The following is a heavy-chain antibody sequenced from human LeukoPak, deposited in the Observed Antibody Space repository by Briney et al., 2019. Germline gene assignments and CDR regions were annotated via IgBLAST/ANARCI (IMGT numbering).Heavy chain of an antibody. J-gene: IGHJ4*02. CDR3: ARDARLGIDY. D-gene: IGHD7-27*01. V-gene: IGHV4-34*01. Sequence: SETLSLTCAVYGGSFSGYYWSWIRQPPGKGLEWIGEINHSGSTNYNPSLKSRVTISVDTSKNQFSLKLSSVTAADTAVYYCARDARLGIDYWGQGTLVTLSS. CDR1: GGSFSGYY. CDR2: INHSGST.